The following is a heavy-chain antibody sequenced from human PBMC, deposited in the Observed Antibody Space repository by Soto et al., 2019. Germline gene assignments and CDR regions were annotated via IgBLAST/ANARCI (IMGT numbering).Heavy chain of an antibody. CDR2: IYYSGST. Sequence: SETLSLTCTVSGGSISSGDYYWSWIRQPPGKGLEWIGYIYYSGSTYYNPSLKSRVTISVDTSKNQFSLKLSSVTAADTAVYYCARDIVVVTAATPLAGYYGMDVWGQGTTVTVSS. V-gene: IGHV4-30-4*01. D-gene: IGHD2-2*02. CDR3: ARDIVVVTAATPLAGYYGMDV. J-gene: IGHJ6*02. CDR1: GGSISSGDYY.